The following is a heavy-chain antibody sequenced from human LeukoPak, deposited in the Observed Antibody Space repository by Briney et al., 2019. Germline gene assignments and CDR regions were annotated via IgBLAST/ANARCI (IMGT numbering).Heavy chain of an antibody. CDR3: SIDAAVVGKGSEY. V-gene: IGHV1-2*06. Sequence: GASAKVSSKASGYTLSGDWIHSVRQAPRQGLEWRGRIDPNVDDRKYAQKFQGRVTMTRDTSTNTAYMELSSLRSDDTAMYCCSIDAAVVGKGSEYWGQGTLVTVSS. D-gene: IGHD6-19*01. J-gene: IGHJ4*02. CDR1: GYTLSGDW. CDR2: IDPNVDDR.